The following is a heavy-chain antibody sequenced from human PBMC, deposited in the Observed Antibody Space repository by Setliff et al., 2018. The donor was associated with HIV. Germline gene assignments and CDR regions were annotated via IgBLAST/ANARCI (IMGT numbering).Heavy chain of an antibody. CDR2: ISSSASTT. Sequence: GGSLRLSCAASGFTFSDYYMSWIRQAPGKGLEWVSYISSSASTTYYADAVKGRVTISRDNAKNSLYLQMNSLRVEDTAVYYCARVWRSSSRYITSWGQGTLVTVSS. D-gene: IGHD6-13*01. J-gene: IGHJ5*02. CDR1: GFTFSDYY. V-gene: IGHV3-11*04. CDR3: ARVWRSSSRYITS.